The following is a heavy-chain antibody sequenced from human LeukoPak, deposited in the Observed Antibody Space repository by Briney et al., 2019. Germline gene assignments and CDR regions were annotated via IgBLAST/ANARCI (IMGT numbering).Heavy chain of an antibody. V-gene: IGHV1-8*01. CDR2: VTPNSGNT. CDR1: GYSFTSYD. Sequence: ASVKVSCRASGYSFTSYDINWVRQAPGQGLEWMGWVTPNSGNTGYAQKFQGRVTMTSDTSTRTAYMELSSLTSEDTAVYYCARDVGQQWLDNWFDPWGQGTLVTVSS. J-gene: IGHJ5*02. CDR3: ARDVGQQWLDNWFDP. D-gene: IGHD6-19*01.